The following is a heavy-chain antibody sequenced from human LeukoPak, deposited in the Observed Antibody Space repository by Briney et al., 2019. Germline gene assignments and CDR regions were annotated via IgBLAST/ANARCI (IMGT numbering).Heavy chain of an antibody. V-gene: IGHV1-69*01. CDR2: IIPIFGTA. CDR3: AREKISSGTDDAFDI. J-gene: IGHJ3*02. D-gene: IGHD3-10*01. Sequence: ASVKVSCKASGGTFSSYAISRVRQAPGQGLEWMGGIIPIFGTANYAQKFQGRVTITADESTSTAYMELSSLRSEDTAVYYCAREKISSGTDDAFDIWGQGTMVTVSS. CDR1: GGTFSSYA.